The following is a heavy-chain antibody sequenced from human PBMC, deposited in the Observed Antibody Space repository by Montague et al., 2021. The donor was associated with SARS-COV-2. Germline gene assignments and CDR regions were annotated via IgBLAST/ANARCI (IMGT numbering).Heavy chain of an antibody. Sequence: SLRLSCAVSGFTFSSYAFHWVRQAPGKGLDWVAVISYDGTNKYYADSVKGRFTISRDNSKNTLYLQMNSLRLDDSAMYYCARDRGEYSGSPHYYFDYWGQGTLVTVSS. V-gene: IGHV3-30-3*01. CDR2: ISYDGTNK. CDR1: GFTFSSYA. CDR3: ARDRGEYSGSPHYYFDY. D-gene: IGHD1-26*01. J-gene: IGHJ4*02.